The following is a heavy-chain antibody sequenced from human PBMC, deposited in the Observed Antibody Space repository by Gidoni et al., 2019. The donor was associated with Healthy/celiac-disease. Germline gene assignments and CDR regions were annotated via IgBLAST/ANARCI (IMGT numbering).Heavy chain of an antibody. J-gene: IGHJ3*02. CDR3: STMTTSDDAFDI. D-gene: IGHD1-1*01. Sequence: EVQLLESGGGLVQPGGSLRLSCAASGFTFSSYAMSWVRQAPGKGLGWVSAISGSGGSTYYADSVKGRFTISRDNSKNTLYLQMNSLRAEDTAVYYCSTMTTSDDAFDIWGQGTMVTVSS. CDR1: GFTFSSYA. V-gene: IGHV3-23*01. CDR2: ISGSGGST.